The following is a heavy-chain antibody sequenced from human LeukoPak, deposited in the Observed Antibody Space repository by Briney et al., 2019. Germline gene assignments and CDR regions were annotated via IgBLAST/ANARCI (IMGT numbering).Heavy chain of an antibody. D-gene: IGHD3-10*01. CDR2: INPNSGDT. J-gene: IGHJ5*02. CDR1: GYIFTGYY. CDR3: ARDVYYYGSGSSNWFDP. V-gene: IGHV1-2*02. Sequence: ASVKVSCKASGYIFTGYYMHWVRQAPGQGLEWMGWINPNSGDTNYAQKFQGRVTMTRDTSISTAYMELSRLRSDDTAVYHCARDVYYYGSGSSNWFDPWGQGTLVTVSS.